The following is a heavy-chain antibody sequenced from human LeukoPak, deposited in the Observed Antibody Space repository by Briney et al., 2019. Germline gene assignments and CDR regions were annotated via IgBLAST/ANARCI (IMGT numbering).Heavy chain of an antibody. Sequence: PSETLSLTCAVYGGSFSGYYWSWLRQPPGKGLEWIGEINHSGSTNYNPSLKSRVTISVDTSKNQFSLKLSSVTAADTAVYYCASRGPRRAFDIWGQGTMVTVSS. D-gene: IGHD3-10*01. CDR1: GGSFSGYY. J-gene: IGHJ3*02. CDR3: ASRGPRRAFDI. V-gene: IGHV4-34*01. CDR2: INHSGST.